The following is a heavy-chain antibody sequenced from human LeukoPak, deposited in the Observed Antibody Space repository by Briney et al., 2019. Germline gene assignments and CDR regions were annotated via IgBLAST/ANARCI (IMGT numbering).Heavy chain of an antibody. Sequence: GASVKVSCKASGGTFSSYAISWVRQAPGQGLEWMGIINPSGGSTSYAQKFQGRVTMTRDTSTSTVYMELSSLRSEDTAVYYCARAMRYGDYEVGSCGYWGQGTLVTVSS. J-gene: IGHJ4*02. V-gene: IGHV1-46*01. CDR2: INPSGGST. CDR3: ARAMRYGDYEVGSCGY. CDR1: GGTFSSYA. D-gene: IGHD4-17*01.